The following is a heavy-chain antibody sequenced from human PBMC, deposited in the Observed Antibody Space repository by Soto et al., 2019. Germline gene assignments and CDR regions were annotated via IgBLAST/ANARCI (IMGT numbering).Heavy chain of an antibody. CDR1: GGSSVGGGCC. Sequence: TVAGGSSVGGGCCWSWNRQHPGTGLEWIGYIYDSGSTNYNPSLKSRVTISVDTSKNQFSLKLTSVTAADTAVYYCAAPPRYWGQGPLVSVSS. CDR3: AAPPRY. J-gene: IGHJ4*02. CDR2: IYDSGST. V-gene: IGHV4-61*08.